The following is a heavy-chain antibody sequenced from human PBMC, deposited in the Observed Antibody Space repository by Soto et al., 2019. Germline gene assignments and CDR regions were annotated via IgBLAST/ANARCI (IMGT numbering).Heavy chain of an antibody. J-gene: IGHJ6*02. D-gene: IGHD2-2*01. Sequence: ASVKVSCEASGFSLTGYYFHWMRAAPGQGLEWLGWINPNTGGTTYAQKFQGRVTLTWDTSINTAYMELSSLRPDDTAMYYCARERYQVRVDGMDVWGQGTSVTVS. CDR3: ARERYQVRVDGMDV. CDR2: INPNTGGT. CDR1: GFSLTGYY. V-gene: IGHV1-2*02.